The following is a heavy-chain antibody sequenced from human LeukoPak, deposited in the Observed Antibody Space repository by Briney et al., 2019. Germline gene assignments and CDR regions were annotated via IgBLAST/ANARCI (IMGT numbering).Heavy chain of an antibody. CDR3: ARGVENYSSSSRYYYYYIDV. CDR1: SGSMSSYY. J-gene: IGHJ6*03. V-gene: IGHV4-4*07. CDR2: IYTSGST. D-gene: IGHD6-6*01. Sequence: SETLSLTCTVSSGSMSSYYWIWIRQPAGKGLEWIGRIYTSGSTNYNPSLKSRVSMSVDTSKTQFSLKLSSVTAADTAVYYCARGVENYSSSSRYYYYYIDVWGKGTTVTVSS.